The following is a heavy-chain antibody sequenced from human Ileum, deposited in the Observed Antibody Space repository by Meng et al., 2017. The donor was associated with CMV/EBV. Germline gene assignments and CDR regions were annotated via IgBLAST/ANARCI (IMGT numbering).Heavy chain of an antibody. CDR3: AKGQGGLSLYRIHYFDY. CDR1: GFTFDDYA. Sequence: GGSLRLSCAASGFTFDDYAMHWFRQAPGKGLEWVSGISWNSGSIGYADSVKGRFTISRDNAKHSLYLQMNSLRAEDTALYYCAKGQGGLSLYRIHYFDYWGQGTLVTVSS. J-gene: IGHJ4*02. CDR2: ISWNSGSI. V-gene: IGHV3-9*01. D-gene: IGHD3-16*02.